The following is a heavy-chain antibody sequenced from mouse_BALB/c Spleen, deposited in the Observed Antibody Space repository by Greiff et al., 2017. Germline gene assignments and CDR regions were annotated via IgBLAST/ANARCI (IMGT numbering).Heavy chain of an antibody. J-gene: IGHJ4*01. CDR3: ARRGYGNSGTLSYAMAY. Sequence: VKLVESGAELVRPGSSVKISCKASGYAFSSYWMNWVKQRPGQGLEWIGQIYPGDGDTNYNGKFKGKATLTADKSSSTAYMQLSSLTSEDSAVYFCARRGYGNSGTLSYAMAYWGQGTSVTVSS. V-gene: IGHV1-80*01. CDR2: IYPGDGDT. CDR1: GYAFSSYW. D-gene: IGHD2-10*02.